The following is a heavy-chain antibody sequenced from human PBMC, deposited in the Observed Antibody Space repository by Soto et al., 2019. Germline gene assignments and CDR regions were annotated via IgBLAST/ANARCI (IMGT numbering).Heavy chain of an antibody. J-gene: IGHJ4*02. V-gene: IGHV3-33*08. CDR3: ARGSRGSNIHFFDF. CDR2: IWYDGTKK. D-gene: IGHD1-26*01. CDR1: GFVFRSYD. Sequence: PGGSLRLSCAASGFVFRSYDMHWVRQAPGKGLEWVALIWYDGTKKIYAASVKGRFTLSRDDSENTLFLEMSGLIAADTAVYYCARGSRGSNIHFFDFWGQGSQVIGSS.